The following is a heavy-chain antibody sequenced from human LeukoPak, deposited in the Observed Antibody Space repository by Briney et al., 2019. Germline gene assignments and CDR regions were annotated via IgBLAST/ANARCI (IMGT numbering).Heavy chain of an antibody. CDR3: AKGHQVVDY. CDR1: GFTLSSYE. Sequence: PGGSLRLSCAVSGFTLSSYEMSWIRQAPGKGLEWVSSIDYSGGSTYYADSVKGRFTISRVNSKNTLYLQMNSLRAEDTAVYYCAKGHQVVDYWGQGTLVTVSS. CDR2: IDYSGGST. J-gene: IGHJ4*02. V-gene: IGHV3-23*01. D-gene: IGHD2-2*01.